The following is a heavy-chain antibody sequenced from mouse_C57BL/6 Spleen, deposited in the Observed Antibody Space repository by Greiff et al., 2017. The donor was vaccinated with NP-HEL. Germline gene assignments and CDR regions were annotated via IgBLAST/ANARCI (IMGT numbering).Heavy chain of an antibody. CDR3: ARSHYGSSYVMDY. CDR1: GYSITSDY. J-gene: IGHJ4*01. V-gene: IGHV3-8*01. D-gene: IGHD1-1*01. CDR2: ISYSGST. Sequence: VQLKESGPGLAKPSQTLSLTCSVTGYSITSDYWNWIREFPGNKLEYMGYISYSGSTYYNPSLKSRISITRDTSKNQYYLQLNSVTTEDTATYYCARSHYGSSYVMDYWGQGTSVTVSS.